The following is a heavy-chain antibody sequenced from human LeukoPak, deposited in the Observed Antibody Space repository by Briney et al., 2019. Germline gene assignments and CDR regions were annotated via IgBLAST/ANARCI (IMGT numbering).Heavy chain of an antibody. J-gene: IGHJ3*02. Sequence: GGSLRLSCAASGFTFSSYAMSWVRQAPGKGLEWVSHISSSSSTIYYADSVKGRFTISRDNAKNSLYLQMNSLRDEDTAVYYCARDRGYGDYVGAFDIWGQGTMVTVSS. CDR3: ARDRGYGDYVGAFDI. V-gene: IGHV3-48*02. CDR1: GFTFSSYA. CDR2: ISSSSSTI. D-gene: IGHD4-17*01.